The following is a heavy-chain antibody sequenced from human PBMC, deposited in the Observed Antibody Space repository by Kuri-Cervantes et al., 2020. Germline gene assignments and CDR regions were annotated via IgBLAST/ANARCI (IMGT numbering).Heavy chain of an antibody. CDR2: ISSSGSTI. D-gene: IGHD5-24*01. CDR1: GFTFSDYY. V-gene: IGHV3-11*04. Sequence: GESLKISCAASGFTFSDYYMSWIRQAPGKGLEWVSYISSSGSTIYYADSVKGRFTISRDNSKNTLYLQMNRLRPEDTTIYYCARGLDGYHSLDFWGQGTLVTVSS. CDR3: ARGLDGYHSLDF. J-gene: IGHJ4*02.